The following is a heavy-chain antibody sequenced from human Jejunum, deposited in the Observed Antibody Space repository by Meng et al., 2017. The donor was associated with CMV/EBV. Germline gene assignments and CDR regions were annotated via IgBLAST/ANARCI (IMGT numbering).Heavy chain of an antibody. Sequence: LTCAVYGESFGGYYWSWIRQPPGKGLEWIGEINHIGSTKYNPSLRSRVTISLDTSKNQFSLKLNSVTAADTAIYYCARRVVPAAIGYWGQGSLVTVSS. CDR2: INHIGST. CDR3: ARRVVPAAIGY. D-gene: IGHD2-2*01. J-gene: IGHJ4*02. V-gene: IGHV4-34*01. CDR1: GESFGGYY.